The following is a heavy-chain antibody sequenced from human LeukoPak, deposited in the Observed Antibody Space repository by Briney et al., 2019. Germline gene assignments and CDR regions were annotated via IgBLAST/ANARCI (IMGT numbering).Heavy chain of an antibody. CDR1: GYTFTGYY. Sequence: GASVKVSCKASGYTFTGYYMHWVRQAPGQGLEWMGWINPNSGGTNYAQKFQGRVTMTRDTPISTAYMELSRLRSDDTAVYYCARVLVAATFYGMDVWGQGTTVTVSS. CDR2: INPNSGGT. V-gene: IGHV1-2*02. CDR3: ARVLVAATFYGMDV. D-gene: IGHD2-15*01. J-gene: IGHJ6*02.